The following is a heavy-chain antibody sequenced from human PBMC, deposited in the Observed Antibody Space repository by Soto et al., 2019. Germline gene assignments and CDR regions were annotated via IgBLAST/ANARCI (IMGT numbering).Heavy chain of an antibody. CDR3: ARVWGDSGRDYFDH. V-gene: IGHV3-30*19. CDR2: ISHDGTNK. CDR1: GFTFSSYG. Sequence: GGSLRLSCAASGFTFSSYGIHCVRQAPGKGLEWVAVISHDGTNKYYADSVKGRFTISRDNSKNTLYLHMNSLRDEDTAVYYCARVWGDSGRDYFDHWGQGTLVTVSS. J-gene: IGHJ4*02. D-gene: IGHD1-26*01.